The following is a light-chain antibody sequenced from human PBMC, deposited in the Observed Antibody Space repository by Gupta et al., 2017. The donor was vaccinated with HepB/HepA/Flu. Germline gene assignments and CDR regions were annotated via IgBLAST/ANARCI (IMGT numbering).Light chain of an antibody. V-gene: IGLV3-25*03. J-gene: IGLJ2*01. Sequence: SYELTQPPSVSVSPGQTARITCSGDALPKQYAYWYQQKPGQAPVLVIYKDSERPSGIPERFSGSSSGKTVTLTISGVQAEDEADDYCQSADSSGTYVVFGGGTKLTVL. CDR2: KDS. CDR1: ALPKQY. CDR3: QSADSSGTYVV.